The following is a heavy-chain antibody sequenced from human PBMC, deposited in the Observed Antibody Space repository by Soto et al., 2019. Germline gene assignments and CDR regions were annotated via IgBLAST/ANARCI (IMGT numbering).Heavy chain of an antibody. D-gene: IGHD3-3*01. CDR2: TYYRSKWYN. CDR3: ARDFTIFGVVTVGHSYWFDP. J-gene: IGHJ5*02. Sequence: SQTLSLTCAISGDSVSSNSAAWNWIRQSPSRGLEWLGRTYYRSKWYNDYAVSVKSRITINPDTSKNQFSLQLNSVTPEDTAVYYCARDFTIFGVVTVGHSYWFDPWGQGTLVTVSS. V-gene: IGHV6-1*01. CDR1: GDSVSSNSAA.